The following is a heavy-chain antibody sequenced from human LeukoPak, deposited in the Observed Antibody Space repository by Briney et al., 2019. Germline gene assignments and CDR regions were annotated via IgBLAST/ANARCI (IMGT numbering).Heavy chain of an antibody. J-gene: IGHJ6*02. V-gene: IGHV1-2*02. CDR1: GYTFTGYY. D-gene: IGHD6-6*01. CDR2: INPNSGGT. CDR3: ARDAHSSSSLLDMDV. Sequence: ASVKVSCKASGYTFTGYYMHWVRQAPGQGLEWMGWINPNSGGTNYAQKFQGRVTMTRDTSISTAYMELSRLRSDDTAVYYCARDAHSSSSLLDMDVWGQGTTVAVSS.